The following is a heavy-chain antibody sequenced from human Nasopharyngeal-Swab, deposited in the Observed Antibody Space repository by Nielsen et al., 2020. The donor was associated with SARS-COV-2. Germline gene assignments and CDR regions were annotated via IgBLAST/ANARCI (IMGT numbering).Heavy chain of an antibody. V-gene: IGHV3-23*01. J-gene: IGHJ4*02. CDR1: GFTFSSFA. D-gene: IGHD6-13*01. CDR3: AKDARMSAAGTRYY. CDR2: ISCRGDNT. Sequence: ESLKISRPASGFTFSSFAMSWVRQAPGKGLELVSAISCRGDNTDYAHSVKGRFTISRDNSKNTLYLQMTSLRGEDTAVYYCAKDARMSAAGTRYYWGQGILVTVSS.